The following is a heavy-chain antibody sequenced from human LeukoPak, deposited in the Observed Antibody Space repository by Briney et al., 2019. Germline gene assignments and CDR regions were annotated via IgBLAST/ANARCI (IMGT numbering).Heavy chain of an antibody. CDR2: INPKSGAT. V-gene: IGHV1-2*02. Sequence: ASVNVSSKASGYTFTGYYMHWVRQAPGQGLEWMGWINPKSGATTYAQKFQDRVTLTRDTSINTAYMDLSGLTSDDTAVFYCAKGATEGYYYYYGPDVWGQGTTVTVSS. J-gene: IGHJ6*02. CDR1: GYTFTGYY. CDR3: AKGATEGYYYYYGPDV.